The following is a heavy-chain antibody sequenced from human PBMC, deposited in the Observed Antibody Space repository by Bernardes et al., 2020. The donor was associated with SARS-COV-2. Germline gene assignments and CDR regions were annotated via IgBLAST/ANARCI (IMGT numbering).Heavy chain of an antibody. CDR3: ATSHCSSATCFYYYGLDV. CDR1: GFTFSSYW. J-gene: IGHJ6*02. Sequence: GGSLRLSCAASGFTFSSYWMSWVRQAPGKGLEWVANIKEDGSEKNYVDSVKGRFSISRDNAKNSLYLQMNDLRAEDTAIYYCATSHCSSATCFYYYGLDVWGQGTTVTVSS. V-gene: IGHV3-7*03. D-gene: IGHD2-2*01. CDR2: IKEDGSEK.